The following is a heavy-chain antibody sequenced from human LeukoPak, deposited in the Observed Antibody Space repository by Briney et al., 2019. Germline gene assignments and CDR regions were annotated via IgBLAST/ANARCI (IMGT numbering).Heavy chain of an antibody. V-gene: IGHV4-30-2*01. J-gene: IGHJ4*02. CDR2: IYHSGST. CDR3: ARGPTRANSTDY. CDR1: GGSISSGGYS. D-gene: IGHD2/OR15-2a*01. Sequence: PSETLSLTCAVSGGSISSGGYSWSWIRQPPGKGLEWIGYIYHSGSTYYNPSLKSRVTISVDRSKNQFSLKLSSVAAADTAVYYCARGPTRANSTDYWGQGALVTVSS.